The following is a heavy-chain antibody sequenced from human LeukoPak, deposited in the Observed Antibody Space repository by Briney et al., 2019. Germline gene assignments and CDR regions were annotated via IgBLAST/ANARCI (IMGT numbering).Heavy chain of an antibody. V-gene: IGHV4-4*02. CDR1: GGSISSSNW. Sequence: SETLSLTCTVSGGSISSSNWWSWVRQPPGKGLEWIGEIYHSGSTNYNPSLKSRVTISVDTSKNQFSLKLSSVTAADTAVYYCARGGGTTPRSAFDIWGQGTMVTVSS. CDR3: ARGGGTTPRSAFDI. J-gene: IGHJ3*02. CDR2: IYHSGST. D-gene: IGHD1-26*01.